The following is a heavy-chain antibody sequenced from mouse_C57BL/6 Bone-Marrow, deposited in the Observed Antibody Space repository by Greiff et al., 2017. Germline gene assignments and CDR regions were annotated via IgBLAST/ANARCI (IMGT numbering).Heavy chain of an antibody. CDR3: ARRKFFYYGSSYGYFDV. D-gene: IGHD1-1*01. J-gene: IGHJ1*03. Sequence: QVQLQQPGAEPVRPGSSVKLSCKASGYTFTSYWMHWVKQRPIQGLEWIGNIDPSDSETHYNQKFKDKATLTVDKSSSTAYMQLSSLTSEDSAVYYCARRKFFYYGSSYGYFDVWGTGTTVTVSS. V-gene: IGHV1-52*01. CDR2: IDPSDSET. CDR1: GYTFTSYW.